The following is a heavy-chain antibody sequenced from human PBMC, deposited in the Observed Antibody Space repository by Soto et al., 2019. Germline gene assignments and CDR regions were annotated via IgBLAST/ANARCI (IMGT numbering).Heavy chain of an antibody. CDR3: AREMREYYDFWKNRDGMDV. D-gene: IGHD3-3*01. V-gene: IGHV3-30-3*01. CDR2: ISYDGSNK. Sequence: GGSLRLSCAASGFTFSSYAMHWVRQAPGKGLEWVAVISYDGSNKYYADSVKGRFTISRDNSKNTLYLQMNSLRAEDTAVYYCAREMREYYDFWKNRDGMDVWGQGTTVTVSS. J-gene: IGHJ6*02. CDR1: GFTFSSYA.